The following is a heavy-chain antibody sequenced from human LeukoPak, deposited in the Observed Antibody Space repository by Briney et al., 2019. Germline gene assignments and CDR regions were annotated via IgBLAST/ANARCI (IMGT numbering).Heavy chain of an antibody. CDR1: GGTFSSYA. D-gene: IGHD2-15*01. CDR3: ARTDCSGGSCIANFDY. Sequence: SVRVSCKASGGTFSSYAISWVRQAPGQGLEWMGGIIPIFGTANYAQKFQGRVTITADKSTSTAYMELSSLRSEDTAGYYCARTDCSGGSCIANFDYWGQGTLVTVSS. J-gene: IGHJ4*02. V-gene: IGHV1-69*06. CDR2: IIPIFGTA.